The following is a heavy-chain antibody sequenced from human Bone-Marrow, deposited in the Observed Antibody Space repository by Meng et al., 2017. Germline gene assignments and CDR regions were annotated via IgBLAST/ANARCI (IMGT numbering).Heavy chain of an antibody. J-gene: IGHJ4*02. CDR3: ARGRYSGSYDY. CDR1: DYLCTRYY. V-gene: IGHV1-2*06. D-gene: IGHD1-26*01. Sequence: QGHSVPSGAEPTQPTASVTALSTASDYLCTRYYMHGVRQPPGQGLEWMGRINPKSGDTHYAQKFQARVTMHGDTSISTAYMELSGLRSDDTAMYSCARGRYSGSYDYWGQGTLVTVSS. CDR2: INPKSGDT.